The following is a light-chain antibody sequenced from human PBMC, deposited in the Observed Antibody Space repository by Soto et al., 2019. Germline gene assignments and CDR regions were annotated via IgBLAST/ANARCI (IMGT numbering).Light chain of an antibody. J-gene: IGKJ4*01. CDR1: QTVFYSSNNKNY. CDR3: QQYYRTPRT. Sequence: DIVMTQSPDSLAVSLGDRATINCKASQTVFYSSNNKNYLAWYHQQPAQPPKLLIYWVSTRQSGVPARFSGSGSGRDFTIIISSMQAADVAVYYCQQYYRTPRTFGGGTKVDIK. V-gene: IGKV4-1*01. CDR2: WVS.